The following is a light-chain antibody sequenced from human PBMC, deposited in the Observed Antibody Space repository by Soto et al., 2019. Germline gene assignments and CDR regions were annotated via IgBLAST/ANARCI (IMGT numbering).Light chain of an antibody. J-gene: IGLJ1*01. Sequence: QSVLTQPPSVSGAPGQTVTISCTGISSNIGTHYEVHWYQQLPGTAPKLLIYADTNRPSGVPDRFSGSKSGNTASLTISGLQSEDEADYYCSSYAGRYTYVFGTGTKLTVL. CDR2: ADT. CDR3: SSYAGRYTYV. CDR1: SSNIGTHYE. V-gene: IGLV1-40*01.